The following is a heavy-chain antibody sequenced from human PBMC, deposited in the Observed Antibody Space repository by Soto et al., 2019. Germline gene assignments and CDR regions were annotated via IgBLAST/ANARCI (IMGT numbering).Heavy chain of an antibody. CDR1: GFTFSSYA. CDR3: AKDHDYIWGSYPNGFDY. CDR2: ISGSGGST. J-gene: IGHJ4*02. D-gene: IGHD3-16*02. Sequence: GGSLRLSCAASGFTFSSYAMSWVRQAPGKGLEWVSAISGSGGSTYYADSVKGRFTISRDNSKNTLYLQMNSLRAEDTAVYYCAKDHDYIWGSYPNGFDYWGQGTLVTVSS. V-gene: IGHV3-23*01.